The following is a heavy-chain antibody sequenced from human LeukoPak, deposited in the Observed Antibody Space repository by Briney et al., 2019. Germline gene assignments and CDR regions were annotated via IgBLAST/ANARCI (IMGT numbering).Heavy chain of an antibody. J-gene: IGHJ6*02. V-gene: IGHV3-7*01. CDR1: GFTFSSYW. CDR3: ARGGVMIVTPLYYYYGLDL. Sequence: GGSLRLSCAASGFTFSSYWKSWVRQAPGKGLEWVANIKQDGSEKYYVDSVKGRFTISRDNAKNSLSLQMNSLSGEDTAVYYCARGGVMIVTPLYYYYGLDLRGQGTTVTVYS. CDR2: IKQDGSEK. D-gene: IGHD3-22*01.